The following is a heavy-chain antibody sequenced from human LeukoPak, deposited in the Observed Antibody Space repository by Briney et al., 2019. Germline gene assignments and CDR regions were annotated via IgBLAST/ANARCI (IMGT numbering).Heavy chain of an antibody. CDR2: IYHGGST. D-gene: IGHD3-10*01. Sequence: SETLSPTCAVSGGSISNNNWWSGVRQPPGMGLEWIGEIYHGGSTNYNPSLKSRVTMSVDRSKNQFSLKLSSVTAADTAVYYCARGEERGSGTVHFDYWGQGTLVTVSS. J-gene: IGHJ4*02. CDR1: GGSISNNNW. CDR3: ARGEERGSGTVHFDY. V-gene: IGHV4-4*02.